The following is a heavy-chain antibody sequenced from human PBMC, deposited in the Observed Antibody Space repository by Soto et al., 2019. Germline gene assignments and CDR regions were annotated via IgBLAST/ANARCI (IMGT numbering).Heavy chain of an antibody. CDR3: ARGGCGGDCYADLDY. J-gene: IGHJ4*02. CDR1: GYTFTSYY. V-gene: IGHV1-46*01. CDR2: INPSGGST. Sequence: ASVKVSCKASGYTFTSYYIHWVRQAPGQGLEWMGIINPSGGSTSYAQKFQGRVTMTRDTSTSTVYMELSSLRSEDTAVYYCARGGCGGDCYADLDYWGQGTLVTVSS. D-gene: IGHD2-21*02.